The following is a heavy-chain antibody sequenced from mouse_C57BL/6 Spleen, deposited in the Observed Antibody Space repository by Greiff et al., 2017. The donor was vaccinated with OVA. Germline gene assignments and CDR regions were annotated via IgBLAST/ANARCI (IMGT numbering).Heavy chain of an antibody. CDR1: GYTFTSYW. CDR2: IDPSDSYT. Sequence: QVQLKQPGAELVMPGASVKLSCKASGYTFTSYWMHWVKQRPGQGLEWIGEIDPSDSYTNYNHKFKGKSTLTVDKSSSTAYMQLSSLTSEDSAVYYCARSGGYYDYAMDYWGQGTSVTVSS. J-gene: IGHJ4*01. V-gene: IGHV1-69*01. CDR3: ARSGGYYDYAMDY. D-gene: IGHD2-3*01.